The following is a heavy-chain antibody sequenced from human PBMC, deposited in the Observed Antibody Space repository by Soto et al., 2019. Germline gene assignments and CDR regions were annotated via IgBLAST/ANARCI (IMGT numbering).Heavy chain of an antibody. CDR2: IIPIFGTA. J-gene: IGHJ6*02. CDR3: ARRGVATIGVEWGMDV. Sequence: QVQLVQSGAEVKKPGSSVKVSCKASGGTFSSYAISWVRQAPGQGLEWRGGIIPIFGTANYAQKFQGRVTTTADDSTSTDYMELSSLRSEDTAGYECARRGVATIGVEWGMDVWGQGTTVTVS. D-gene: IGHD5-12*01. CDR1: GGTFSSYA. V-gene: IGHV1-69*12.